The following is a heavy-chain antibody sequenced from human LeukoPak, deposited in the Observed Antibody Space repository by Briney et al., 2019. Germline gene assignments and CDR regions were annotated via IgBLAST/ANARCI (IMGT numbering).Heavy chain of an antibody. J-gene: IGHJ4*02. CDR1: GGTFSSYT. CDR2: IIPIFGTA. D-gene: IGHD5-24*01. Sequence: GASVKVSCKASGGTFSSYTISWVRQAPGQGLEWMGGIIPIFGTANYAQKFQGRVTITADESTSTAYMELSSLRSEDTAVYYCARDGYNYVGYFDYWGQGTLVTVSS. CDR3: ARDGYNYVGYFDY. V-gene: IGHV1-69*13.